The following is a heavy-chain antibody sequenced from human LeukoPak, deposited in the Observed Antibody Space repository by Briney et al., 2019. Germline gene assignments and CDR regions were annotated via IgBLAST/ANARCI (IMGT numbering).Heavy chain of an antibody. CDR2: INPNTGGT. D-gene: IGHD4-17*01. V-gene: IGHV1-2*02. CDR3: ARGPTVTTDY. Sequence: ASAKVSCKASGYTFTGYYMHWVRQAPGQGLEWMGWINPNTGGTNYAQNFQGRVIMTRDTSISTAYMELSRLKSDDTAVYYRARGPTVTTDYWGQGTLVTVSS. J-gene: IGHJ4*02. CDR1: GYTFTGYY.